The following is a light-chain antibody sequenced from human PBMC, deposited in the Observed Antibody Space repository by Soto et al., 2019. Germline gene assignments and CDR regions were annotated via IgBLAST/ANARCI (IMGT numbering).Light chain of an antibody. J-gene: IGLJ2*01. CDR3: QSYDSSRGVV. CDR1: SSNIGAGYD. CDR2: GNS. V-gene: IGLV1-40*01. Sequence: QSVLTQPPSVSGAPGQRVTISCTGSSSNIGAGYDVHWYQQLPGTAPKLLIYGNSNRPSGVPDRFSGSKSGTSASLAITGLRAEDEADYYCQSYDSSRGVVFGGGTKLTV.